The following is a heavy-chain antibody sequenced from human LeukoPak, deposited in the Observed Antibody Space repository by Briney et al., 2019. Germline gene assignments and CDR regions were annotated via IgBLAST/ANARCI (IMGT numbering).Heavy chain of an antibody. J-gene: IGHJ4*02. Sequence: PGGSLRLSCAASGFTFSSYWMTWVRQAPGKGLEWVANIKQDGSETYYVDSVKGRFTISRDNAKNSLSLQMNSLRAEDTAVYYCVRDGGVSGYDLLDYWGQGTLVTVSS. V-gene: IGHV3-7*01. D-gene: IGHD5-12*01. CDR1: GFTFSSYW. CDR3: VRDGGVSGYDLLDY. CDR2: IKQDGSET.